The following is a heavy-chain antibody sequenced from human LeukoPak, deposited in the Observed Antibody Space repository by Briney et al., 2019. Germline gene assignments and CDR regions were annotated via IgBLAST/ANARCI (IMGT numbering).Heavy chain of an antibody. Sequence: SETLSLTCTVSGGSISSYYWSWIRQPPGKGLEWIGYISYSGSTNYNPSLKSRVTISVDTSKNQFSLKLSSVTAADTAVYYCASSFYGSGGTINFGYWGQGTLVTVFS. CDR1: GGSISSYY. CDR3: ASSFYGSGGTINFGY. CDR2: ISYSGST. D-gene: IGHD3-10*01. J-gene: IGHJ4*02. V-gene: IGHV4-59*08.